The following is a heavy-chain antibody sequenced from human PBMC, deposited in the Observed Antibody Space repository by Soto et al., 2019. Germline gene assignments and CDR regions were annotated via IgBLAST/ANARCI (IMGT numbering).Heavy chain of an antibody. Sequence: EVQLLESGGGLIQPGGSLRLSCAASGFTLSRYAMSWVRQAPGKGLEWVSSISGSGGNTYYADSVRGRFTISRDNSKNTLYLQMNSLRADDTAVYYCARENIPLDPCFDYWGQGTLVTVSS. D-gene: IGHD2-2*01. CDR2: ISGSGGNT. V-gene: IGHV3-23*01. CDR3: ARENIPLDPCFDY. J-gene: IGHJ4*02. CDR1: GFTLSRYA.